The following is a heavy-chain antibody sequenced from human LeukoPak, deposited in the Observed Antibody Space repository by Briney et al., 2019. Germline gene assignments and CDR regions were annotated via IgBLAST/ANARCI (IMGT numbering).Heavy chain of an antibody. CDR1: GYTFTSYD. Sequence: ASVKVSCKASGYTFTSYDINWVRQATGQGLEWMGWMNPNSGNTGYAQKFQGRVTMTRNTSISTAYMELSSLRSEDTAVYYCARANSYDSSGHYYEFDYWGQGTLVTVSS. CDR3: ARANSYDSSGHYYEFDY. D-gene: IGHD3-22*01. J-gene: IGHJ4*02. V-gene: IGHV1-8*01. CDR2: MNPNSGNT.